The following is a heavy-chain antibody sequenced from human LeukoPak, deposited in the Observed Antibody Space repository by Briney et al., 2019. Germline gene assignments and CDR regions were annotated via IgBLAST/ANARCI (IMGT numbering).Heavy chain of an antibody. CDR3: AKGYFGSGSYYNPYFDY. J-gene: IGHJ4*02. CDR1: GFTFKSYA. D-gene: IGHD3-10*01. V-gene: IGHV3-23*01. CDR2: ITNGGTA. Sequence: GGSLRLSCVASGFTFKSYAMNWVRQAPGKGLEWVSGITNGGTAHYGDSGKGRFTISRDDSKSSLYLQMNTLSAEDTAVYYCAKGYFGSGSYYNPYFDYWGQGTLVTVSS.